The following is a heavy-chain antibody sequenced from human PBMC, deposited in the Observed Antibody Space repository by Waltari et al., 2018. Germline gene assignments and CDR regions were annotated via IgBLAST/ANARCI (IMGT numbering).Heavy chain of an antibody. V-gene: IGHV1-2*06. CDR1: GYTFTGYY. CDR3: ARGEDGYCSGGSCYPSDNFDY. D-gene: IGHD2-15*01. CDR2: INPNSGGT. Sequence: QVQLVQSGAEVKKPGASVKVSCKASGYTFTGYYMHWVRQAPGQGLEWMGRINPNSGGTNYAQKFQGRVTMTRDKSISTAYMELSRLRSDDTAVYYCARGEDGYCSGGSCYPSDNFDYWGQGTLVTVSS. J-gene: IGHJ4*02.